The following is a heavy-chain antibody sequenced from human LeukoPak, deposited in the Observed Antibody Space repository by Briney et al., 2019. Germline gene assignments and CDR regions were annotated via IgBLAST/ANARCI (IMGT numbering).Heavy chain of an antibody. J-gene: IGHJ4*02. CDR3: AKDPPKIQLWTPGTDY. D-gene: IGHD5-18*01. V-gene: IGHV3-30*02. CDR2: IRYDGSNK. CDR1: GFTFSSYA. Sequence: GGSLRLSCAASGFTFSSYAMSWVRQAPGKGLEWVAFIRYDGSNKYYADSVKGRFTISRDNSKNTLYLQMNSLRAEDTAVYYCAKDPPKIQLWTPGTDYWGQGTLVTVSS.